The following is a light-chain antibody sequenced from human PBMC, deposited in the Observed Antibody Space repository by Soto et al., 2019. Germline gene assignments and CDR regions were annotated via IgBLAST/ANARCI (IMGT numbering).Light chain of an antibody. Sequence: EIVLTQSPGTLSLSPGERATLSCRASQSVSSSYLAWYQQKPGQAPRLLIYGASSSATGISYRFSGSGSGTDFTVTISRLEPEDFAVYYCQQYGSSPRTFGQGTQVEVK. CDR3: QQYGSSPRT. J-gene: IGKJ1*01. V-gene: IGKV3-20*01. CDR2: GAS. CDR1: QSVSSSY.